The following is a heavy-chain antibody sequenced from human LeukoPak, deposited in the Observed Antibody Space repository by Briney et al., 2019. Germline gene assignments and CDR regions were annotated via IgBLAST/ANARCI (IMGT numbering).Heavy chain of an antibody. D-gene: IGHD3-10*02. Sequence: GGSLRLSCAASGFTFSNAWMSWVRQAPGKGLEWVSSISSSSDYIYYADSVKGRFTISRDNAKNSLYLQMNSLRAEDTAVHYCAELGITMIGGVWGKGTTVTISS. J-gene: IGHJ6*04. CDR1: GFTFSNAW. CDR2: ISSSSDYI. V-gene: IGHV3-21*01. CDR3: AELGITMIGGV.